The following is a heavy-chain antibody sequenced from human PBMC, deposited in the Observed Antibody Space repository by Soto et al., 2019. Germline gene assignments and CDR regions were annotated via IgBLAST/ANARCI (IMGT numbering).Heavy chain of an antibody. D-gene: IGHD3-9*01. CDR1: GGSVSSSSYY. CDR2: VYYSGST. CDR3: GRLEGLATISYYFDY. V-gene: IGHV4-39*01. Sequence: QLQLQESGPGLVKPSETLSLTCTVYGGSVSSSSYYWGWVRQPPGKGLEWIGSVYYSGSTYYNPSLECRVTISADKSKNQFSLKLMSLSAADTAVYYCGRLEGLATISYYFDYWGQGALVTVSS. J-gene: IGHJ4*02.